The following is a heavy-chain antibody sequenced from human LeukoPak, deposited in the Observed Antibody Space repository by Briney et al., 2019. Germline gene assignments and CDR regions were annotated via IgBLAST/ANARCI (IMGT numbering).Heavy chain of an antibody. D-gene: IGHD6-25*01. CDR1: GFTFSSYS. V-gene: IGHV3-21*01. CDR3: AKELRTAAGYDAYDL. CDR2: ISSSSSYI. J-gene: IGHJ3*01. Sequence: GGSLRLSCAASGFTFSSYSMNWVRQAPGKGLEWVSSISSSSSYIYYADSVKGRFTISRDNAKNSLYLQMNSLRAEDTAVYYCAKELRTAAGYDAYDLWGQGTMVTVSS.